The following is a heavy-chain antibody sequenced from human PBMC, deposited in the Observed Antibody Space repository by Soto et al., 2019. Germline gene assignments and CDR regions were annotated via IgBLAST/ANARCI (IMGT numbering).Heavy chain of an antibody. Sequence: QVQLQESGPGLVKPSQTLSLTCTVSGGSISSGGYYWSWIRQHPGKGLEWIGYIYYSGSTYYNPSLKSXXTXAXXKSKNSFALKLSSVTAADAAVYYCARELNGDYPDYWGQGTLVTVSS. J-gene: IGHJ4*02. CDR3: ARELNGDYPDY. V-gene: IGHV4-31*03. CDR1: GGSISSGGYY. D-gene: IGHD4-17*01. CDR2: IYYSGST.